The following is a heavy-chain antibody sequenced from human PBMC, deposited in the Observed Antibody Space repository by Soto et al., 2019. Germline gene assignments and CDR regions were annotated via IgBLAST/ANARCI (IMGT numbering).Heavy chain of an antibody. Sequence: VESLKISCKGSGYSFTSYWIGWVRQMPGKGLEWMGIIYPGDPDTRYSPSFQGQVTISADKSISTAYLQWSSLKASDTAMYYCARQRYYYDSSGYGFGYWGQGTLVTVSS. CDR2: IYPGDPDT. J-gene: IGHJ4*02. CDR1: GYSFTSYW. V-gene: IGHV5-51*01. CDR3: ARQRYYYDSSGYGFGY. D-gene: IGHD3-22*01.